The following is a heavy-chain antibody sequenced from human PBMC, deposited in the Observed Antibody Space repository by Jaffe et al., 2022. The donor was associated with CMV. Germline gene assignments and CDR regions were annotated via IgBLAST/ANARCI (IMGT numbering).Heavy chain of an antibody. V-gene: IGHV3-21*01. Sequence: EVQLVESGGGLVKPGGSLRLSCAASGFTFSSYSMNWVRQAPGKGLEWVSSISSSSSYIYYADSVKGRFTISRDNAKNSLYLQMNSLRAEDTAVYYCARDRRDYYDSRTYDYGMDVWGQGTTVTVSS. CDR3: ARDRRDYYDSRTYDYGMDV. CDR2: ISSSSSYI. J-gene: IGHJ6*02. D-gene: IGHD3-22*01. CDR1: GFTFSSYS.